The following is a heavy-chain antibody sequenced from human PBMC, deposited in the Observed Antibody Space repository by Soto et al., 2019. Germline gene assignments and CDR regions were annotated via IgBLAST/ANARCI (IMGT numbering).Heavy chain of an antibody. CDR2: IHHSGST. J-gene: IGHJ4*02. CDR1: GASFSGYY. CDR3: ARGHSTSGYDS. Sequence: PSETLSIACSVYGASFSGYYWSWIRQSPGKGLEWIGEIHHSGSTHYNPSLKSRLTFSIDESQSQFYMMLTSVTAADTALYFCARGHSTSGYDSWGQGSLVTVSS. V-gene: IGHV4-34*01. D-gene: IGHD6-6*01.